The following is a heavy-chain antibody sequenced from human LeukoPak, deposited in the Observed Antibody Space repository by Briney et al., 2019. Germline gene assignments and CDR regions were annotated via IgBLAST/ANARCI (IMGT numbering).Heavy chain of an antibody. CDR1: AGSISSSY. CDR2: IYYNGHT. Sequence: SQTLSLTCTVSAGSISSSYSSWIRQPPGKGLESNGYIYYNGHTNYNPSLKSRVTISVDTSKNQFTLKLSSVTAADTAVYYCATILPVNYYMDVWGKGTTVTVSS. CDR3: ATILPVNYYMDV. J-gene: IGHJ6*03. V-gene: IGHV4-59*01. D-gene: IGHD2-21*01.